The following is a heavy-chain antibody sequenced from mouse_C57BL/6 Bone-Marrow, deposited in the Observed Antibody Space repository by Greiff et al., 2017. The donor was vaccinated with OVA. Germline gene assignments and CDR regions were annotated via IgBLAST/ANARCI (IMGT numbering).Heavy chain of an antibody. CDR2: IDPETGGT. Sequence: QVQLKQSGAELVRPGASVTLSCKASGYTFTDYEMHWVKQTPVHGLEWIGAIDPETGGTAYNQKFKGKAILTADKSSSTAYMELRSLTSEDSAVYYCTSPQLGAWFAYWGQGTLVTVSA. J-gene: IGHJ3*01. V-gene: IGHV1-15*01. D-gene: IGHD4-1*02. CDR1: GYTFTDYE. CDR3: TSPQLGAWFAY.